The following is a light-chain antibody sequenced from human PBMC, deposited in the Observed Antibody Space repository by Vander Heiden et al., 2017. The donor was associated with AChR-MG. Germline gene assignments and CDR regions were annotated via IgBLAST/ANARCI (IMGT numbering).Light chain of an antibody. CDR1: QSLLHSNGKTY. J-gene: IGKJ1*01. CDR2: DVS. V-gene: IGKV2-29*02. CDR3: MEGTHLKT. Sequence: PDSISCKSSQSLLHSNGKTYLFWYLQKPGQSPHPLIYDVSSRFSGVPDRFSGSGSGTDFTLKISRVETEDVGVYYCMEGTHLKTFGQGTKVEIK.